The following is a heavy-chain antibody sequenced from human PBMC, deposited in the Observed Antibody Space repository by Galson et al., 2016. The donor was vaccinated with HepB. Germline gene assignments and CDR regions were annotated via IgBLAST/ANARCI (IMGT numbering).Heavy chain of an antibody. CDR3: AGGGSDILTGSDDWFDP. J-gene: IGHJ5*02. V-gene: IGHV5-10-1*01. Sequence: QSGAEVKKPGESLRISCKGSGYSFTNYWISWVRQMPGKGLEWMWRIDPSDSYTNYSPSFQGHVTFSADKSLSTVYLHWSSLKASDTAMYYCAGGGSDILTGSDDWFDPWGHGTLVAVSS. CDR1: GYSFTNYW. CDR2: IDPSDSYT. D-gene: IGHD3-9*01.